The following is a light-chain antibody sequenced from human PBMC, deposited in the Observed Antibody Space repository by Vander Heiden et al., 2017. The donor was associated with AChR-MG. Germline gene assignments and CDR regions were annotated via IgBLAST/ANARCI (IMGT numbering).Light chain of an antibody. CDR2: EVS. J-gene: IGLJ2*01. CDR1: SSDVGGYNY. V-gene: IGLV2-8*01. CDR3: SSYAGSNNFRV. Sequence: QSALTQPPSASGSPGQSVTITCTGTSSDVGGYNYVSWYQQHPGKAPKLMMYEVSQRPAGVPDRFSCSKSGNTASLTVSGLQAEDEADYYCSSYAGSNNFRVFGGGTKLTVL.